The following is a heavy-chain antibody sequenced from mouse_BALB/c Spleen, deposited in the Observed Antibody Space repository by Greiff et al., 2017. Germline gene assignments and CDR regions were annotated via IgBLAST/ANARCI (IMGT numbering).Heavy chain of an antibody. V-gene: IGHV5-17*02. CDR2: ISSGSSTI. Sequence: EVQLVESGGGLVQPGGSRKLSCAASGFTFSSFGMHWVRQAPEKGLEWVAYISSGSSTIYYADTVKGRFTISRDNPKNTLFLQMTSLRSEDTAMYYCARESTGFFFAYWGQGTLVTVSA. J-gene: IGHJ3*01. D-gene: IGHD4-1*01. CDR1: GFTFSSFG. CDR3: ARESTGFFFAY.